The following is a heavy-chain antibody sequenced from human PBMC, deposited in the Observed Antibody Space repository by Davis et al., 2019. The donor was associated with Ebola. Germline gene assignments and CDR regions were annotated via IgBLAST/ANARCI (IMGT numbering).Heavy chain of an antibody. CDR3: AGMHGFGEGWPGY. CDR1: GDTLISYA. D-gene: IGHD3-10*01. J-gene: IGHJ4*02. V-gene: IGHV1-69*13. CDR2: IIPIFGTT. Sequence: SVKVSCKASGDTLISYAISWVRQAPGQGLEWMGGIIPIFGTTNYAQKFQGRVTITADESTSTAFMVLSSLRSDDTAIYYSAGMHGFGEGWPGYWGQGTLVTVSS.